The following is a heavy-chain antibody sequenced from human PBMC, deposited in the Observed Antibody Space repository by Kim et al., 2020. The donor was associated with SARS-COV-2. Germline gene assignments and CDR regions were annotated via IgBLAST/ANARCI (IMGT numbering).Heavy chain of an antibody. V-gene: IGHV3-23*01. J-gene: IGHJ4*02. CDR3: AKDSIMITFGGVIGPDY. D-gene: IGHD3-16*02. Sequence: GGSLRLSCAASGFTFSSYAMSWVRQAPGKGLEWVSAISGSGGSTYYADSVKGRFTISRDNSKNTLYLQMNSLRAEDTAVYYCAKDSIMITFGGVIGPDYWGQGTLVTVSS. CDR1: GFTFSSYA. CDR2: ISGSGGST.